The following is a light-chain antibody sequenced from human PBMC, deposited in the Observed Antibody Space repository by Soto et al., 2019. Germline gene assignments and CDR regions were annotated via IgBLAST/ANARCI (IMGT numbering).Light chain of an antibody. Sequence: DIQMTQSPSTLSASVGERVTITCRASQSISSWLAWYQQKPGEAPNLLIYKASLVESGVPAMFSGSGSETEFTLTIISLQVDEFETYYGQQYNRYSLTFGQGTKV. J-gene: IGKJ1*01. V-gene: IGKV1-5*03. CDR1: QSISSW. CDR2: KAS. CDR3: QQYNRYSLT.